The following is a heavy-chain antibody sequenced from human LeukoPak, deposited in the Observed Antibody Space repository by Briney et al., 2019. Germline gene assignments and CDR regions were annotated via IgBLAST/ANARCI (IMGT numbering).Heavy chain of an antibody. Sequence: GGSLRLSCAVSGFTFNSYAMSWVRQAPGKGLEWVSTISGSSGSTYYADSVKGRFTVSRDNSKNTLYLQMNSLRVEDTALYYCAEDYGDGVWSMLDYWGQGTLVTVSS. CDR1: GFTFNSYA. J-gene: IGHJ4*02. CDR3: AEDYGDGVWSMLDY. CDR2: ISGSSGST. D-gene: IGHD4-17*01. V-gene: IGHV3-23*01.